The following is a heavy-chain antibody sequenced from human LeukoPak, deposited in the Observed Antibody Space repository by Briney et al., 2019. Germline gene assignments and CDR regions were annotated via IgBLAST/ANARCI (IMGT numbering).Heavy chain of an antibody. V-gene: IGHV4-4*07. CDR3: ARSTPGGPLIY. CDR2: IYTSGST. Sequence: SETLSLTCTVSGGSISSYYWSWIRQPAGKGLEWIGRIYTSGSTNYNPSLTSRVTMSIDTSKKQFSLKLSSVTAAHTAVYYCARSTPGGPLIYWGQGTLVTVSS. CDR1: GGSISSYY. D-gene: IGHD5/OR15-5a*01. J-gene: IGHJ4*02.